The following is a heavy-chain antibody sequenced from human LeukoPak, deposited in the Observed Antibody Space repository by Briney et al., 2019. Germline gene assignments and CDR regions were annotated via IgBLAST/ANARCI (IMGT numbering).Heavy chain of an antibody. CDR3: ARGHWGFDY. CDR1: GGSINSYY. J-gene: IGHJ4*02. CDR2: INHSGST. V-gene: IGHV4-34*01. Sequence: PSETLSLTCTVSGGSINSYYWSWIRQPPGKGLEWIGEINHSGSTNYNPSLKSRVTISVDTSKNQFSLKLSSVTAADTAVYYCARGHWGFDYWGQGTLVTVSS. D-gene: IGHD7-27*01.